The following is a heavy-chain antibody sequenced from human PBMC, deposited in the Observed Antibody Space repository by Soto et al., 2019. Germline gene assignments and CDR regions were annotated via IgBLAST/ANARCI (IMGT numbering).Heavy chain of an antibody. V-gene: IGHV5-51*01. CDR1: GYSFTSYW. D-gene: IGHD2-15*01. Sequence: PGESLNISCKGSGYSFTSYWIGWVRQMPGKGLEWMGIIYPGDSDTRYGPSCQGQGTVSADSALTTAYVQWISLTAADAAIYYSARMLAGYCTGGRCSDFDYGGQGTLVAV. J-gene: IGHJ4*02. CDR2: IYPGDSDT. CDR3: ARMLAGYCTGGRCSDFDY.